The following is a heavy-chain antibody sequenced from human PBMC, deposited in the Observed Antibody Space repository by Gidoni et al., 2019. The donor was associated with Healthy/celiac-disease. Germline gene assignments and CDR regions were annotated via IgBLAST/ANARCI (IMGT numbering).Heavy chain of an antibody. V-gene: IGHV3-7*01. D-gene: IGHD2-15*01. CDR3: ARDRGIVVVVAANFPTFDP. J-gene: IGHJ5*02. CDR1: GSTFSSDW. Sequence: EVQLVESGGGLVQPGGPLRLSCAAPGSTFSSDWMSWVRQAPGKGLEWVANIKQDGSEKYYVDAVKGRFTISRDNAKNSLYQQMNSLRAEDTAVYYCARDRGIVVVVAANFPTFDPWGQGTLVTVSS. CDR2: IKQDGSEK.